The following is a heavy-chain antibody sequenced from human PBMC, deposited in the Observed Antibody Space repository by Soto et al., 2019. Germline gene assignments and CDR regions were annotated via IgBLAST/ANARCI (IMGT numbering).Heavy chain of an antibody. CDR2: INHSGTT. V-gene: IGHV4-34*01. Sequence: PSETLALTCAVYGGSFSGYYWSCFRQPPGKGLEWIGEINHSGTTNYNPSVKSRVTISVDTSQNQFSVNLSSVTAAATAVYYCGREAGPDRWFDPWGQGTLVTVSS. CDR1: GGSFSGYY. CDR3: GREAGPDRWFDP. D-gene: IGHD6-19*01. J-gene: IGHJ5*02.